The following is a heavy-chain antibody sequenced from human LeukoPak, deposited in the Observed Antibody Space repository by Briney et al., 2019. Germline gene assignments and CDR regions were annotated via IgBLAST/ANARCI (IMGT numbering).Heavy chain of an antibody. Sequence: SETLSLTCTVSGGSISSYYWSWIRQPPGKGLEWIGYIYYSGSTNYNPSLKSRVTISVDTSKNQFSLKLSSVTAADTAVYYCARVEAAEGFDYWGQGTLVTVSS. CDR1: GGSISSYY. J-gene: IGHJ4*02. CDR3: ARVEAAEGFDY. V-gene: IGHV4-59*01. CDR2: IYYSGST. D-gene: IGHD6-13*01.